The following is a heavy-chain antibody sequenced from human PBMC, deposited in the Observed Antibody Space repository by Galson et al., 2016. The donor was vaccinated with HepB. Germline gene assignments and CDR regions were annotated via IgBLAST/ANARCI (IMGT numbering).Heavy chain of an antibody. V-gene: IGHV3-48*02. CDR2: ISSSCITI. CDR1: GFTFSSYS. J-gene: IGHJ6*02. D-gene: IGHD2-2*01. Sequence: SLRLSCAASGFTFSSYSLNWVRQAPGKGLEWVSYISSSCITIYYADSVKGRFTISRDNAKNSLYLQMNSLRDEETAVYYCARDSAVPAARGYYYYYGMDVWGQGTTVTVSS. CDR3: ARDSAVPAARGYYYYYGMDV.